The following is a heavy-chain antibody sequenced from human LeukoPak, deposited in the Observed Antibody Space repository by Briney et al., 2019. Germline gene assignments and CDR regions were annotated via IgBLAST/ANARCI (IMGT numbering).Heavy chain of an antibody. V-gene: IGHV4-59*01. CDR2: IYYSGST. D-gene: IGHD3-10*01. CDR3: AREVYDSGSYYIDY. CDR1: GGSFSGYY. J-gene: IGHJ4*02. Sequence: SETLSLTCAVYGGSFSGYYWSWIRQPPGKGLEWIGYIYYSGSTNYNPSLKSRVTISVDTSKNQFSLKLSSVTAADTAMYYCAREVYDSGSYYIDYWGQGTLVTVSS.